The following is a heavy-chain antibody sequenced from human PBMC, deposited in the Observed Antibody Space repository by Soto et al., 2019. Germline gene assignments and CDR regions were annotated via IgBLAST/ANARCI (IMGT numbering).Heavy chain of an antibody. D-gene: IGHD1-26*01. Sequence: GGSLRLSCAASGFTFSRYWMSWVRQAPGKGLEWVANIKQDETEKYYVDSVKGRFTISRDNAKNSLYLQMNSLRAEDTAVYYCARLVSAAANDYWGQGTLVTV. CDR3: ARLVSAAANDY. V-gene: IGHV3-7*04. CDR2: IKQDETEK. CDR1: GFTFSRYW. J-gene: IGHJ4*02.